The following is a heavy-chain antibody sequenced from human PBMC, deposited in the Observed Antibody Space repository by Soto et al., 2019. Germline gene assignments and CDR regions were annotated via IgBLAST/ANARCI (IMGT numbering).Heavy chain of an antibody. CDR3: ARNGTYGSSLSPYSGMDV. D-gene: IGHD3-10*01. CDR1: GGTFANFI. V-gene: IGHV1-69*13. J-gene: IGHJ6*02. Sequence: SVKVSCKASGGTFANFIMNWVRQTPGQGLEWMGGIVPMLGTPTYAEKFKGRVTISATGSTSTAYMELTSLRSEDTAIYYCARNGTYGSSLSPYSGMDVWGQGTTVTVSS. CDR2: IVPMLGTP.